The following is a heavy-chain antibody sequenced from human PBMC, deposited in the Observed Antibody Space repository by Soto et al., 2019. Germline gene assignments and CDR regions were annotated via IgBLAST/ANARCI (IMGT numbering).Heavy chain of an antibody. CDR3: ARDAFPNGNYRQYYYYYGMDF. J-gene: IGHJ6*02. CDR2: ISSSGSTI. Sequence: QVQLVESGGGLVKPGGSLRLSCAAYGFTFSDYYMSWIRQAPGKGLEWVSYISSSGSTIYYADSVKGRFTISRDNAKNSLYLQMSSLRAEDTAVYYCARDAFPNGNYRQYYYYYGMDFWVQGTTVTVSS. D-gene: IGHD1-7*01. V-gene: IGHV3-11*01. CDR1: GFTFSDYY.